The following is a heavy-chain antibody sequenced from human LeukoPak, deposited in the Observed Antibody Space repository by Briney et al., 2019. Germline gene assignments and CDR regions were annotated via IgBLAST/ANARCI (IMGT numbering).Heavy chain of an antibody. CDR1: GFTFSSYG. CDR3: AKEIWPTVTTPGWTYFDY. V-gene: IGHV3-30*02. D-gene: IGHD4-17*01. Sequence: GGSLRLSCGASGFTFSSYGMHWVRQAPGMGLEWVAFIRYDGSNKYYADSVKGRFTISRDNSKNTLYLQMNSLRTEDTAVYYCAKEIWPTVTTPGWTYFDYWGQGTLVTVSS. J-gene: IGHJ4*02. CDR2: IRYDGSNK.